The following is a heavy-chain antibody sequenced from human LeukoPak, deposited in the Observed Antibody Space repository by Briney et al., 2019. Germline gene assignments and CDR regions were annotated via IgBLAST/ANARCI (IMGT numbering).Heavy chain of an antibody. CDR1: GFTFRNYA. CDR2: TNYDGSDR. CDR3: AKDLPDRYSLEY. D-gene: IGHD2-15*01. V-gene: IGHV3-30*18. Sequence: GRSLRLSCAASGFTFRNYAMYWVRQAPGKGLEWVAFTNYDGSDRCYADSVKGRFTVSRDNPKNTLYLQMNSLRTEDTAVHYCAKDLPDRYSLEYWGQGTMVTVPS. J-gene: IGHJ4*02.